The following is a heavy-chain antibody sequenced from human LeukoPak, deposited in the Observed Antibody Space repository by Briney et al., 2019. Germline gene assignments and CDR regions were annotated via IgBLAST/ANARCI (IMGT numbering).Heavy chain of an antibody. CDR1: GGSISSYY. J-gene: IGHJ3*02. Sequence: SETLSLTCTVSGGSISSYYWSWIRQPPGKGLEWIGYIFYTGSTNYNPSLKSRVTISVDTSKNQFSLKLSSVTAADTAVYYCARDFDNAFDIWGQGTMVTVSS. CDR3: ARDFDNAFDI. CDR2: IFYTGST. V-gene: IGHV4-59*01.